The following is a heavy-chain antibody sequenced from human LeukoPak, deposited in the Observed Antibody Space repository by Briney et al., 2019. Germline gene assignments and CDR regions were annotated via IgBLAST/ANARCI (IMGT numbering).Heavy chain of an antibody. CDR1: GGSISTYY. CDR3: ARHAGTYSPPPYFDY. J-gene: IGHJ4*02. V-gene: IGHV4-4*09. D-gene: IGHD1-26*01. CDR2: IYTSENT. Sequence: SETLSLTCTVSGGSISTYYWSWIRQPPGKGLEWMGYIYTSENTNYNPSLKSRVTISVDTSKNQFSLKLSSVTAADTAVYYCARHAGTYSPPPYFDYWGQGTLVTVSS.